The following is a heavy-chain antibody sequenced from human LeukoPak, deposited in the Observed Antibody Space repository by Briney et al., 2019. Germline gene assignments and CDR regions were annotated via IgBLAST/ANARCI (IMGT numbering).Heavy chain of an antibody. CDR2: FFYSGTT. CDR3: AREWFSGSYFDY. J-gene: IGHJ4*02. D-gene: IGHD1-26*01. CDR1: SGSISNYY. V-gene: IGHV4-59*12. Sequence: SETLSLTCTVSSGSISNYYWNWIRQPPGKGLEWIGYFFYSGTTKYNPSLKSRVTISLDTSRNQFSLILTSVTAADTAVYYCAREWFSGSYFDYWGQGTLATVSS.